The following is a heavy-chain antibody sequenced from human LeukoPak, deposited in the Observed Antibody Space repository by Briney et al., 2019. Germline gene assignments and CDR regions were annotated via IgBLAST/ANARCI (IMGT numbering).Heavy chain of an antibody. D-gene: IGHD3-3*01. CDR3: ARNYDFWSGYYGHFDY. J-gene: IGHJ4*02. Sequence: ASVKVTCKASGYTFTSYYMHWVRQAPGQGLEWMGIINPSGGSTSYAQKFQGRVTMTRDTSTSTVYMELSSLRSEDTAVYYCARNYDFWSGYYGHFDYWGQGTLVTVSS. CDR1: GYTFTSYY. CDR2: INPSGGST. V-gene: IGHV1-46*01.